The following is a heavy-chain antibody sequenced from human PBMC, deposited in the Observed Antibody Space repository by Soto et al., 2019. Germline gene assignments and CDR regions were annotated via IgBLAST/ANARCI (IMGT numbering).Heavy chain of an antibody. CDR1: GGTFSSYA. V-gene: IGHV1-69*13. J-gene: IGHJ6*02. CDR3: ARDPWRGLQQNQLLLLYYGMDV. Sequence: GASVKVSCKASGGTFSSYAISWVRQAPGQRLEWMGGIIPIFGTASYAQKFQGRVTITADESTSTAYRELSSLRSEDTAVYYCARDPWRGLQQNQLLLLYYGMDVWGQGTTVTV. CDR2: IIPIFGTA. D-gene: IGHD1-26*01.